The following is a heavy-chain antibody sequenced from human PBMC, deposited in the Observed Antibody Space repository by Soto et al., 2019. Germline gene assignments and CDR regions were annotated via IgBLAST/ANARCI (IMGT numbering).Heavy chain of an antibody. CDR3: ARDTSGYSGYDPGLYYYGMDV. V-gene: IGHV3-48*02. Sequence: PVGSLRLSCAASGFTFSSYSMNWVRQAPGKGLEWVSYISSSSSTIYYADSVKGRFTISRDNAKNSLYLQMNSLRDEDTAVYYCARDTSGYSGYDPGLYYYGMDVWGQGTTVTVSS. J-gene: IGHJ6*02. CDR2: ISSSSSTI. D-gene: IGHD5-12*01. CDR1: GFTFSSYS.